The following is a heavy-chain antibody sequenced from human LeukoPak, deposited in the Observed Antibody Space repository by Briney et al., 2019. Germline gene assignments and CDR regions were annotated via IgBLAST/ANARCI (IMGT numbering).Heavy chain of an antibody. CDR2: IYSGGTT. CDR3: ASGTPGLSGSYGAFDN. CDR1: EFTVSSNY. V-gene: IGHV3-66*02. J-gene: IGHJ4*02. Sequence: GGSLRLSCTASEFTVSSNYMSSFRQAPGKGLEWVSDIYSGGTTYYADSVKGRFTISRDTSENTLYLQMNSLRAEDTAVYHCASGTPGLSGSYGAFDNWGQGTLVAVSS. D-gene: IGHD1-26*01.